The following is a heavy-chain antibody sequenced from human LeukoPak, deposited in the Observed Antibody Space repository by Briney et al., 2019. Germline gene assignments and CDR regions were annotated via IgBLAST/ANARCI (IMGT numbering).Heavy chain of an antibody. J-gene: IGHJ4*02. Sequence: SQTLSLTCAISGDSFSSNSATWNWIRQSPSRGLEWLGRTYYRSKWDNDYAVSVRSRMTIKPDTSKNQFSLQLNSVTPDDTGVYYCVRECEGCGWPFDYWGQGTLVTVSS. CDR3: VRECEGCGWPFDY. V-gene: IGHV6-1*01. CDR1: GDSFSSNSAT. CDR2: TYYRSKWDN. D-gene: IGHD6-19*01.